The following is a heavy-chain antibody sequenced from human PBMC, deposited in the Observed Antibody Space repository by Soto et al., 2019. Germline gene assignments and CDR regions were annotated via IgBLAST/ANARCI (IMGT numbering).Heavy chain of an antibody. D-gene: IGHD2-2*01. CDR1: GYTFSGSA. Sequence: PGGSLRLSCVASGYTFSGSAFHWVRQASGKGLEWVGRIRGKANSYETAYAESVKGRFTISRDDSKNTAFLQMNSLKTEDTAVYYCTSRYCSSASCHTWGQGTPVTVSS. CDR3: TSRYCSSASCHT. V-gene: IGHV3-73*01. J-gene: IGHJ5*02. CDR2: IRGKANSYET.